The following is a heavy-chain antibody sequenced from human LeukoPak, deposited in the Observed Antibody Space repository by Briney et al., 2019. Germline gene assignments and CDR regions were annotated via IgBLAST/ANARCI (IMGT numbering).Heavy chain of an antibody. CDR2: IYYSGST. CDR3: ARRRDGYNFLFDY. J-gene: IGHJ4*02. D-gene: IGHD5-24*01. V-gene: IGHV4-39*01. Sequence: GSLRLSCAASGFTFNSYAMNWIRQPPGKGLEWIGSIYYSGSTYYNPSLKSRVTISVDTSKNQFSLKLSSVTAADTAVYYCARRRDGYNFLFDYWGQGTLVTVSS. CDR1: GFTFNSYA.